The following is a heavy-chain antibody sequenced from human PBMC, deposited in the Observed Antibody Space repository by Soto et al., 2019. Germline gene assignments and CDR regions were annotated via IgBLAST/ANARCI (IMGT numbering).Heavy chain of an antibody. D-gene: IGHD3-16*01. Sequence: GGSLRLSCAASGFTFSSYAMHWVRQAPGKGLEWVAVISYDGSNKYYADSVKGRFTISRDNSKNTLYLQMNSLRAEDTAVYYCARDRTYESYYYYGMDVWGQGTTVTVSS. CDR2: ISYDGSNK. V-gene: IGHV3-30-3*01. J-gene: IGHJ6*02. CDR3: ARDRTYESYYYYGMDV. CDR1: GFTFSSYA.